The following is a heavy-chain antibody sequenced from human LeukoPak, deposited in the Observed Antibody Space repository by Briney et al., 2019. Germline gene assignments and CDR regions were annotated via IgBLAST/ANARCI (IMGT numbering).Heavy chain of an antibody. D-gene: IGHD5-12*01. J-gene: IGHJ5*02. CDR3: ARDYRGRFDP. CDR2: TSYRSKWYN. Sequence: SQTLSLTCAISGDSVSTNSVAWNWIRQSPSRGLEWLGRTSYRSKWYNDYAVSVKSRITITPDTSKNQFSLKLSSVTAADTAVYYCARDYRGRFDPWGQGTLVTVSS. CDR1: GDSVSTNSVA. V-gene: IGHV6-1*01.